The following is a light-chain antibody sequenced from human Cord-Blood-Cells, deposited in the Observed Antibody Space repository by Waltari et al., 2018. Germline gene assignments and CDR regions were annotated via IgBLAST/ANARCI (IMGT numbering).Light chain of an antibody. CDR2: KDS. Sequence: SYELTQPSSVSVSPGQTARITCSGDVLAKKYARWFQQKPGQAPVLVIYKDSERPSGIPERFSGSSSGTTVTLTISGAQVEDEADYYCYSAADNNVVFDGGTKLTVL. V-gene: IGLV3-27*01. CDR1: VLAKKY. CDR3: YSAADNNVV. J-gene: IGLJ2*01.